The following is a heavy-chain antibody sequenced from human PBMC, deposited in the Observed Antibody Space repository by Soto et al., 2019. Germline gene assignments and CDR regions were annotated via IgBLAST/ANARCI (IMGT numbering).Heavy chain of an antibody. CDR1: GGSISSSSYY. J-gene: IGHJ3*02. V-gene: IGHV4-39*01. CDR2: IYYSGST. CDR3: ASVLNYYDSSGYYSAILNAFDI. D-gene: IGHD3-22*01. Sequence: QLQLQESGPGLVKPSETLSLTCTVSGGSISSSSYYWGWILQPPGKGLEWIGSIYYSGSTYYNPSLKSRVTISLDTSRNQFSLKLSSVTAADTAVYFCASVLNYYDSSGYYSAILNAFDIWGQGTMVTVSS.